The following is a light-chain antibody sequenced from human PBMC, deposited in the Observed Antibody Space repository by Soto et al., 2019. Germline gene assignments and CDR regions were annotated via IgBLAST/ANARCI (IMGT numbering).Light chain of an antibody. CDR3: QEYSKGHLLT. V-gene: IGKV3-15*01. CDR2: APS. J-gene: IGKJ3*01. Sequence: DIVVTQSPGILSVSPGDRATLSCRARQSGSTTLAWYQQNPGQAPTPLIYAPSTRANGIPARFTGSGSGTVLPLTTIILQSKDFAVYYCQEYSKGHLLTFGPGTRVDIK. CDR1: QSGSTT.